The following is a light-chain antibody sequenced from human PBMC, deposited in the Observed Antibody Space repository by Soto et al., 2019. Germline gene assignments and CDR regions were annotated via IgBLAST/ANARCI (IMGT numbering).Light chain of an antibody. CDR1: MRDVGAYNL. Sequence: QSALTQPASVSGSAGQSITISCSGTMRDVGAYNLVSWYQQHPGTATKLIIYEVRHRPSGISSRFSGSRSGNTASLTISGLQSEDEGDYYCSAYTARRALVFGGGTKLTVL. CDR3: SAYTARRALV. J-gene: IGLJ3*02. CDR2: EVR. V-gene: IGLV2-14*01.